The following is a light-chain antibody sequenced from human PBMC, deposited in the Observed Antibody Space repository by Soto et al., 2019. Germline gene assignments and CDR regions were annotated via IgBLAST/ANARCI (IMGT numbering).Light chain of an antibody. CDR2: GAS. J-gene: IGKJ2*01. V-gene: IGKV3-15*01. CDR3: QQYNNWPPYT. Sequence: EIVMTQSPATLSVSPGERATLSCRASQSVSSNLAWYQQKPGQAPRLLIYGASTRATGIPARFSGSGSGTEFTLTISSLQSEDFAVYYCQQYNNWPPYTFGPGNKREIK. CDR1: QSVSSN.